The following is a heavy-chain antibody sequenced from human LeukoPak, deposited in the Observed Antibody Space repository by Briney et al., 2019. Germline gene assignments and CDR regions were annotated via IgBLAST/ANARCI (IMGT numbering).Heavy chain of an antibody. V-gene: IGHV3-7*03. D-gene: IGHD3-22*01. J-gene: IGHJ4*02. CDR2: IKQDGSER. CDR1: GFTFSNYW. Sequence: AGGSLRLSCATSGFTFSNYWMSWVRQAPGKGLEWVANIKQDGSERYYVDSVKGRFTISRDNAKNSLYLQMNSLRAEDTALYYCAKDGSAYYDSSGYFDYWGQGTLVTVSS. CDR3: AKDGSAYYDSSGYFDY.